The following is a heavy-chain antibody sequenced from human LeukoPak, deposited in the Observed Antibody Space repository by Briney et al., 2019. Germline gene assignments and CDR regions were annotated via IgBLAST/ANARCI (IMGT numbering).Heavy chain of an antibody. CDR3: AKDYYDSSGYYYLGTDFDY. CDR1: GYTFTSYY. J-gene: IGHJ4*02. CDR2: INPSGGST. D-gene: IGHD3-22*01. Sequence: ASVKVSCKASGYTFTSYYMHWVRQAPGQGLEWMGIINPSGGSTSYAQKFQGRVTMTRDTSTSTVYMELSSLRSEDTAVYYCAKDYYDSSGYYYLGTDFDYWGQGTLVTVSS. V-gene: IGHV1-46*01.